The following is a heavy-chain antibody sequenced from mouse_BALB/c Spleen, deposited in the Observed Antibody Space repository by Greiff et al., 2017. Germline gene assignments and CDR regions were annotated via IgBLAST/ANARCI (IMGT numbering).Heavy chain of an antibody. D-gene: IGHD1-1*01. V-gene: IGHV1-7*01. J-gene: IGHJ2*01. CDR2: INPSTGYT. Sequence: QVQLKQSGAELAKPGASVKMSCKASGYTFTSYWMHWVKQRPGQGLEWIGYINPSTGYTEYNQKFKDKATLTADKSSSTAYMQLSSLTSEDSAVYYCASRPLVATDFDYWGQGTTLTVSS. CDR1: GYTFTSYW. CDR3: ASRPLVATDFDY.